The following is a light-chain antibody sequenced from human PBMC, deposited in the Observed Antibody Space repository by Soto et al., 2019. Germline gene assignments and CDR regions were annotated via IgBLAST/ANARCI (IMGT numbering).Light chain of an antibody. J-gene: IGKJ1*01. Sequence: EIVFTQSPATLSLSPGERATLSCRASQTMSSYLLWYQQKPGQAPRLLIYGASTRATGIPARFSGSGSGTEFTLTISSLQSEDFAVYYCQQYNNWPPAWTFGQGTKVDIK. CDR1: QTMSSY. CDR3: QQYNNWPPAWT. CDR2: GAS. V-gene: IGKV3-15*01.